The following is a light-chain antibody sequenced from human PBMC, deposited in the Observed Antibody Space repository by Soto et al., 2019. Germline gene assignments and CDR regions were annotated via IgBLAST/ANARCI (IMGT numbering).Light chain of an antibody. Sequence: EIVLTQSPGTLSLSPGEGATLSCRASQSVSSRYLAWYQQKPGQAPRLLMYGTSSRATGIPDRFDGSGSGTDFILTISRREPEDFAVYFCQRYDGSRWTFGQGTKVEF. CDR1: QSVSSRY. CDR2: GTS. J-gene: IGKJ1*01. CDR3: QRYDGSRWT. V-gene: IGKV3-20*01.